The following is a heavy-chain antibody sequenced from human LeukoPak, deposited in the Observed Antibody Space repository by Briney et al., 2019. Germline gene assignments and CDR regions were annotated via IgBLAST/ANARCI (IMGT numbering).Heavy chain of an antibody. CDR3: ARDLELELPY. CDR1: GFTFSSYS. V-gene: IGHV3-48*01. Sequence: GGSLRLSCAASGFTFSSYSMNWVRQAPGKGLEWVSYISSSSSTIYYADSVKGRFTISRGNAKNSLYLQMNSLRAEDTAVYYCARDLELELPYWGQGTLVTVSS. J-gene: IGHJ4*02. CDR2: ISSSSSTI. D-gene: IGHD1-7*01.